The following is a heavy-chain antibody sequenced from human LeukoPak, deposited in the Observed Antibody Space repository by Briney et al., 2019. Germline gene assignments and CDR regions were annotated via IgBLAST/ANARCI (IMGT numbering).Heavy chain of an antibody. V-gene: IGHV1-3*01. J-gene: IGHJ6*03. D-gene: IGHD2-2*02. CDR3: ATWTRYHLLYGAMDV. CDR2: INAGNGNT. Sequence: ASVKVSCKASGYTFTSYAMHWVRQAPGQRLEWMGWINAGNGNTKYSQKFQGRVTITRDTSASTAYMELSSLRSEDTAVYYCATWTRYHLLYGAMDVWGKGTTVTVSS. CDR1: GYTFTSYA.